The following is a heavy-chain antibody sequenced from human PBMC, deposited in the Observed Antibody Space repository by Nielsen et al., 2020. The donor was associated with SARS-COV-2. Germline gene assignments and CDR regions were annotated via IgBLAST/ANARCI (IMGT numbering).Heavy chain of an antibody. Sequence: GESLKISCAASGFSFSSHGVYWVRQAPGKGLEWVAVISYDENNKKYAASVKGRFTISRDNSKNTLYLQMNSLEIEDTAVYYCAAKYGGEWLAVFDYWGQGTQVTVSS. CDR2: ISYDENNK. D-gene: IGHD6-19*01. V-gene: IGHV3-30*03. CDR3: AAKYGGEWLAVFDY. J-gene: IGHJ4*01. CDR1: GFSFSSHG.